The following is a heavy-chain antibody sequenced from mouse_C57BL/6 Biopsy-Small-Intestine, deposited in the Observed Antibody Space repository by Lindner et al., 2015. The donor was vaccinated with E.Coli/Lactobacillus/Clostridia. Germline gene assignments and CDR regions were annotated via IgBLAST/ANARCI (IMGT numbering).Heavy chain of an antibody. J-gene: IGHJ2*01. CDR2: IYPGDGDT. V-gene: IGHV1-80*01. D-gene: IGHD2-4*01. CDR1: GYAFSTYW. Sequence: VQLQESGAELVKPGASVKISCKASGYAFSTYWMNWVKQRPGKGLEWIGQIYPGDGDTNYNEKFKGKATLTADKSSRTAYMQLSSLTSEDSAVYFCARRGNYVEYYFDYWGRGTTLTVSS. CDR3: ARRGNYVEYYFDY.